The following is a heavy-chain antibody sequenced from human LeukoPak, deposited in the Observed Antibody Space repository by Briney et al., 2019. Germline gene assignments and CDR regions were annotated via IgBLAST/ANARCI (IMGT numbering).Heavy chain of an antibody. Sequence: SETLSLTCTVSGGSISSYYWSWIRQPPGKGLEWIGYIYYSGSTNYNPSLKSRVTISVDTSKNQFSLKLSSVTAADTAVYYCAREIMRGFDPWGQGTLVTVSS. CDR2: IYYSGST. CDR1: GGSISSYY. J-gene: IGHJ5*02. D-gene: IGHD2-8*01. V-gene: IGHV4-59*01. CDR3: AREIMRGFDP.